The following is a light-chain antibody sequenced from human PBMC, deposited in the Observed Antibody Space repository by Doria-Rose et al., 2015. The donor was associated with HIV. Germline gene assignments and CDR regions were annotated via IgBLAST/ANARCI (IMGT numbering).Light chain of an antibody. Sequence: TQSPGTLSLSPGVRATLSCRASQRVKSSYLAWYQQKPGQAPRLLIYDASTRATGIPDRFSGSGSVTDFTLTISRLEPEDVAVYYCQQYGTARGTFGQGTRLEIK. V-gene: IGKV3-20*01. J-gene: IGKJ5*01. CDR2: DAS. CDR3: QQYGTARGT. CDR1: QRVKSSY.